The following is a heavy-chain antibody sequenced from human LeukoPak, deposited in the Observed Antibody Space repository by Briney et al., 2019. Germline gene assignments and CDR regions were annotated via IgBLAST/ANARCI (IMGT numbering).Heavy chain of an antibody. V-gene: IGHV4-38-2*02. D-gene: IGHD6-13*01. CDR2: IYYSGST. CDR1: GHSISSGYY. Sequence: SETLSLTCTVSGHSISSGYYWGWIRQPPGKGLEWIGSIYYSGSTYYNPSLKSRVTISVDTSKNQFSLKLSSVTAADTAVYYCAREEAAAVYFWGQGTLVTVSS. J-gene: IGHJ4*02. CDR3: AREEAAAVYF.